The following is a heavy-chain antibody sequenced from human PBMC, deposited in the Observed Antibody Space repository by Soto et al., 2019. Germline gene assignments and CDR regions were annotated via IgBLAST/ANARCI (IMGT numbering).Heavy chain of an antibody. CDR2: ISAYNGNT. D-gene: IGHD3-3*01. Sequence: ASVKVSCKASGYTFTSYGISWVRQAPGQGLEWMGWISAYNGNTNYAQKLQGRVTMTTDTPTSTAYMGLRSLRSDDTAVYYCARDLGFWSGYVDFDYWGQGTLVTVSS. V-gene: IGHV1-18*01. CDR3: ARDLGFWSGYVDFDY. J-gene: IGHJ4*02. CDR1: GYTFTSYG.